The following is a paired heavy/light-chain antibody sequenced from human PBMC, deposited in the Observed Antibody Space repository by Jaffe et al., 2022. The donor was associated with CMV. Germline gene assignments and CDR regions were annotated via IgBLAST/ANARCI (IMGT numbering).Heavy chain of an antibody. D-gene: IGHD4-17*01. Sequence: EVQLVESGGGLVQPGGSLRLSCAASGFTFSSYEMNWVRQAPGKGLEWVSYISSSGSTIYYADSVKGRFTISRDNAKNSLYLQMNSLRAEDTAVYYCARGWSYGDFQTTPSGWFDPWGQGTLVTVSS. CDR3: ARGWSYGDFQTTPSGWFDP. J-gene: IGHJ5*02. CDR1: GFTFSSYE. CDR2: ISSSGSTI. V-gene: IGHV3-48*03.
Light chain of an antibody. CDR2: EVS. V-gene: IGKV2D-29*02. CDR3: MQSIQLPLYT. Sequence: DIVMTQTPLSLSVTPGQPASISCKSSQSLLHSDGKTYLYWYLQKPGQSPQLLIYEVSNRFSGVPDRFSGSGSGTDFTLKISRVEAEDVGVYYCMQSIQLPLYTFGQGTKLEIK. J-gene: IGKJ2*01. CDR1: QSLLHSDGKTY.